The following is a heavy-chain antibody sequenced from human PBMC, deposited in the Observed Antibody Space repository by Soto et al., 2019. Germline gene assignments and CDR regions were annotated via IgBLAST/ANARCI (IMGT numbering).Heavy chain of an antibody. CDR2: IIPIFGTA. D-gene: IGHD6-19*01. CDR3: ARGLAVAGRTLLRDYGMDV. V-gene: IGHV1-69*01. Sequence: QVQLVQSGAEVKKPGSSVKVSCKASGGTFSSYAISWVRQAPGQGLEWMGGIIPIFGTANYAQKFQGRVTITADESTSTAYMELSSLRSEDTAVYYCARGLAVAGRTLLRDYGMDVWGQGTTVTVSS. J-gene: IGHJ6*02. CDR1: GGTFSSYA.